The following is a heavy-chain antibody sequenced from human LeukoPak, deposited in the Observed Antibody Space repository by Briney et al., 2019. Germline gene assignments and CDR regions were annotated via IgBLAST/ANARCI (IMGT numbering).Heavy chain of an antibody. CDR2: ISKDGSKE. CDR1: GFTFSSYG. D-gene: IGHD2-21*01. CDR3: AKDGGERNGDY. J-gene: IGHJ4*02. Sequence: PGGSLRLSCAASGFTFSSYGMHWVRQAPGKGLEWVAVISKDGSKEYYADSVKGRFSISRDNSKNTLYLQMNSLRAEDTAVYYCAKDGGERNGDYWGQGTLVTVSS. V-gene: IGHV3-30*18.